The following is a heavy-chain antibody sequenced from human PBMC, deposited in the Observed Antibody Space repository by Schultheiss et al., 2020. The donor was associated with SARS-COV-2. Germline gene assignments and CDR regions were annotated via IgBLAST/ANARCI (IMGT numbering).Heavy chain of an antibody. J-gene: IGHJ4*02. CDR2: IRSKAYGGTT. V-gene: IGHV3-49*04. CDR1: GFTFGDSA. CDR3: TRVGGYSGYDLRY. Sequence: GESLKISCTASGFTFGDSAMSWVRPAPGKGLEWVGFIRSKAYGGTTEYAASVKGRFTISRDDSKSIAYLQMNSLKTEDTAVYYCTRVGGYSGYDLRYWGQGTLVTVSS. D-gene: IGHD5-12*01.